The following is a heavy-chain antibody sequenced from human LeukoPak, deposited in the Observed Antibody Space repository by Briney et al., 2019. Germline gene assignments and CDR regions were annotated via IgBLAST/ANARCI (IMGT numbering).Heavy chain of an antibody. Sequence: KTSETLSLTCTVSGGSISSGSYYWSWIRQPAGKGLEWIGRIYTTGSTNYNPSLKSRVTISVDTSENQFSLNLSSVTAADTAVYYCARELAAAYHDAFDIWGQGTMVTVSS. J-gene: IGHJ3*02. CDR1: GGSISSGSYY. CDR3: ARELAAAYHDAFDI. D-gene: IGHD6-13*01. CDR2: IYTTGST. V-gene: IGHV4-61*02.